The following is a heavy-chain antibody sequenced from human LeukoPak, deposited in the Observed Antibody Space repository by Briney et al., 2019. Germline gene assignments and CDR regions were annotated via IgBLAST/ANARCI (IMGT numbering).Heavy chain of an antibody. Sequence: GGSLRLSCAASRFTFSNYVRHWVRQAPGKGLEWVSSISSSSSYIYYADSVKGRFTISRDNAKNSLYLQMNSLRAEDTAVYYCAREGFSRGYYQYYYMDVWGKGTTVTVSS. J-gene: IGHJ6*03. CDR1: RFTFSNYV. V-gene: IGHV3-21*01. CDR3: AREGFSRGYYQYYYMDV. CDR2: ISSSSSYI. D-gene: IGHD3-3*02.